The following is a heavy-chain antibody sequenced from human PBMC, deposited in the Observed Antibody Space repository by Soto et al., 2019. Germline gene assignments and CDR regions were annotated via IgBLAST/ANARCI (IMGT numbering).Heavy chain of an antibody. CDR3: ARSPGHLEWLLDIDY. D-gene: IGHD3-3*01. Sequence: PGGSLRLSCAASGFTFSSYSMNWVRQAPGKGLEWVSYISSSSSTIYYADSVKGRFTISRDNAKNSLYLQMNSLRAEDTAVYYYARSPGHLEWLLDIDYWGQGTLVTVSS. J-gene: IGHJ4*02. CDR2: ISSSSSTI. V-gene: IGHV3-48*01. CDR1: GFTFSSYS.